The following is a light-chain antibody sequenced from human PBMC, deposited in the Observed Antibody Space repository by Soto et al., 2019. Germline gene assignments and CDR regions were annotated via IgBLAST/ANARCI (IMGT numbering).Light chain of an antibody. CDR3: QSYDSSLSRRV. V-gene: IGLV1-40*01. Sequence: QAVVTQPPSVSGAPGQKVTISCTGNSSNIGAVYDVHWYQQLPGTAPKLLIYDNNNRPSGVPDRFSGSKSGTSASLAITGLQAEDEADYYCQSYDSSLSRRVFGGGTKLTVL. CDR2: DNN. J-gene: IGLJ2*01. CDR1: SSNIGAVYD.